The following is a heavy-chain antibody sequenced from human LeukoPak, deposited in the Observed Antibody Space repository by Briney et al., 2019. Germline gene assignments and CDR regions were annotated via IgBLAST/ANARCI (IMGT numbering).Heavy chain of an antibody. Sequence: ASVKVSCKASGYTFTNYAMHWVCQAPGQRLEWLGWINAGYGDTKYSQKFQGRVTMTRDTSISTAYMELSRLRSDDTAVYYCARGPRDFWSGYYTLSPDYWGQGTLVTVSS. CDR3: ARGPRDFWSGYYTLSPDY. CDR2: INAGYGDT. J-gene: IGHJ4*02. CDR1: GYTFTNYA. D-gene: IGHD3-3*01. V-gene: IGHV1-3*01.